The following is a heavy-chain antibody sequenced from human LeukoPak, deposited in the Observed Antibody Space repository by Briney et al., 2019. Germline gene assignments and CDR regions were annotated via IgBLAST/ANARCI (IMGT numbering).Heavy chain of an antibody. CDR3: ARAWATDYFDY. J-gene: IGHJ4*02. CDR2: MYYSGAI. V-gene: IGHV4-59*01. Sequence: SETLSLTCTASGGSISSYYWSWLRQPPGKGLEWIGDMYYSGAINYNPSLESRVTISVDTSKNQFSLKLSSVTAADTAMYYCARAWATDYFDYWGQGTLVTVSS. CDR1: GGSISSYY.